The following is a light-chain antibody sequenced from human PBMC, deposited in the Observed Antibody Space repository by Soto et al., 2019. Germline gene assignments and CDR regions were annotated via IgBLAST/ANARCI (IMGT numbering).Light chain of an antibody. CDR3: QQYGSSPRT. CDR2: GAS. J-gene: IGKJ4*01. CDR1: QSVSSSY. Sequence: EIVLTQSPGTLSLSPGERATLSCRASQSVSSSYLAWYQQQPGQATRLLIYGASSRATGIPDWFSGSGSGTDFTLTISRLEAEDVAVYYCQQYGSSPRTFGGGTKVEIK. V-gene: IGKV3-20*01.